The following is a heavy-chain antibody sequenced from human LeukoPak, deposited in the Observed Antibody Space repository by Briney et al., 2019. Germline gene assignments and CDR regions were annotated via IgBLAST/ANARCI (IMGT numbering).Heavy chain of an antibody. CDR2: IYSGGVT. CDR3: ARDPDSSGWYGLDSAEYFQH. CDR1: GFSVSSNY. D-gene: IGHD6-19*01. J-gene: IGHJ1*01. V-gene: IGHV3-53*01. Sequence: PGGSLRLSCVASGFSVSSNYVSWVRQAPGKGLEWVSVIYSGGVTYYADSVKGRFTISRDTSKNTLFLQMNSLRAEDTAVYYCARDPDSSGWYGLDSAEYFQHWGQGTLVTVSS.